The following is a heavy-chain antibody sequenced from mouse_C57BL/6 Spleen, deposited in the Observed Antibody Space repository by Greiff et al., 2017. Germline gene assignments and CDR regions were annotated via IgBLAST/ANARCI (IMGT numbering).Heavy chain of an antibody. J-gene: IGHJ2*01. D-gene: IGHD1-1*01. Sequence: QVQLQQSGPELVKPGASVKLSCKASGYTFTSYDINWVKQRHGQGLEWIGWIYPRDGSTKYNEKFKGKATLTVDKSSSTAYMELHRLTSEDSAVYFFDYGSDDGGQGTTLTVHS. V-gene: IGHV1-85*01. CDR2: IYPRDGST. CDR1: GYTFTSYD. CDR3: DYGSDD.